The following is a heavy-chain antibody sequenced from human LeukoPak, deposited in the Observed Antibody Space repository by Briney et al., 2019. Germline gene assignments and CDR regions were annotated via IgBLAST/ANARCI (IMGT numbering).Heavy chain of an antibody. V-gene: IGHV3-23*01. CDR3: ARWPDYFDTSRYYYGMDV. D-gene: IGHD3-22*01. CDR2: ISIRGVNP. Sequence: GGSLRLSCVVSGFTFNNYAMSWVRQAPGKGLEWVSSISIRGVNPTYADSVKGRFTTSRDNSKNTLYLQMNSLRAEDTAVYYCARWPDYFDTSRYYYGMDVWGQGTTVTVSS. CDR1: GFTFNNYA. J-gene: IGHJ6*02.